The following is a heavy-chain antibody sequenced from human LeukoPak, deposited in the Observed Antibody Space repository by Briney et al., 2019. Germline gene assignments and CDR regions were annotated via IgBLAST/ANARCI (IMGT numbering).Heavy chain of an antibody. CDR1: GFTFSSYD. V-gene: IGHV3-13*01. J-gene: IGHJ3*02. CDR3: ARGLWGYCSSTSCRNHYAFDI. CDR2: IGTAGDT. D-gene: IGHD2-2*01. Sequence: GGSLRLSCAASGFTFSSYDMHWVRQATGKGLEWVSAIGTAGDTYYPGSVKGRFTISRENAKNSLYLQMNSLRAGDTAVYYCARGLWGYCSSTSCRNHYAFDIWGQGTMVTVSS.